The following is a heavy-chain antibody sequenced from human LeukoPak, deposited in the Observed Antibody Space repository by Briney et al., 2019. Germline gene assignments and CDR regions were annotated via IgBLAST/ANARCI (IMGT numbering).Heavy chain of an antibody. J-gene: IGHJ4*02. CDR1: GFTFSRYS. CDR3: ARGAPGPITMIVVVMFSDY. D-gene: IGHD3-22*01. Sequence: GGSLRLSCAASGFTFSRYSMNWVRQAPGKGLEGVSYISSSRSYIYYADSVKGRFTISRDNAKNSLYLQMNSLRAEDTAVYYCARGAPGPITMIVVVMFSDYWGQGTLVTVSS. CDR2: ISSSRSYI. V-gene: IGHV3-21*01.